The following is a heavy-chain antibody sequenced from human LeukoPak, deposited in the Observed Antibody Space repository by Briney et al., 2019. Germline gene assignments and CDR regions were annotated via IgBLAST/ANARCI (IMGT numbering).Heavy chain of an antibody. Sequence: PGRSLRLSCAASGFTFSSYGMHWVRQAPGKGLGWVAVISYDGSNKYYADSVKGRFTISRDNSKNTLYLQMNSLRAEDTAVYYCAKVTAARSYYYYGMDVWGQGTTVTVSS. CDR1: GFTFSSYG. J-gene: IGHJ6*02. V-gene: IGHV3-30*18. CDR3: AKVTAARSYYYYGMDV. CDR2: ISYDGSNK. D-gene: IGHD6-6*01.